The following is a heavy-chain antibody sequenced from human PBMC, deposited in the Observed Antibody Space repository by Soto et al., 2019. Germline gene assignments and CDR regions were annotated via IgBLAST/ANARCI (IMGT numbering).Heavy chain of an antibody. J-gene: IGHJ3*01. V-gene: IGHV4-4*02. D-gene: IGHD6-6*01. Sequence: QVHLQESGPGLVKPSGTLSLTCTVSGGSISSRNWWSWLRQSPTKALEWIGEIYQSGSTNYNPSLESRVTISVDKSKNQFSLELTSLTAADTAVYYCAKDRLWGSSDRGAPDDFEVWGQGTMVTVS. CDR1: GGSISSRNW. CDR2: IYQSGST. CDR3: AKDRLWGSSDRGAPDDFEV.